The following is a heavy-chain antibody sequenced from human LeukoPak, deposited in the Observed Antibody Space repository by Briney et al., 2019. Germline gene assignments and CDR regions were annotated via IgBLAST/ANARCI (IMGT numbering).Heavy chain of an antibody. D-gene: IGHD5-24*01. Sequence: GESLKISCNGSGYSFTSYWYGWVRQMPGKGLVWMGIIYPGDSDTSYSPSFQGQVTISADNSINTAYLQWSSLKASDTAMYYCARRGDGDFDYWGQGTLVTVSS. V-gene: IGHV5-51*01. J-gene: IGHJ4*02. CDR3: ARRGDGDFDY. CDR2: IYPGDSDT. CDR1: GYSFTSYW.